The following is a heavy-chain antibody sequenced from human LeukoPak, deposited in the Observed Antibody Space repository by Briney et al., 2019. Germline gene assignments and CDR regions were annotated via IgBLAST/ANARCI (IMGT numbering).Heavy chain of an antibody. CDR2: INGRGGST. V-gene: IGHV3-64D*06. CDR1: GFTFSDYA. J-gene: IGHJ4*02. CDR3: VKTRERGLGEFPSDY. Sequence: GGSLRLSCSASGFTFSDYAMHWVRQAPGKGLEYVATINGRGGSTYHADSVKGRFTVSRDNSRNRLYLQMSSPRPDDTAVYFCVKTRERGLGEFPSDYWGQGALVTVSS. D-gene: IGHD3-10*01.